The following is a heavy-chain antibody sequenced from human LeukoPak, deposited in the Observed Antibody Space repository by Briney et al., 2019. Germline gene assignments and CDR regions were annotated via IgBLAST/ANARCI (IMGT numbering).Heavy chain of an antibody. CDR1: GYTFTSYA. D-gene: IGHD6-13*01. CDR3: AGVARYSSSWVQIDY. J-gene: IGHJ4*02. CDR2: INAGNGNT. Sequence: ASVKVSCKASGYTFTSYAKHWVRQAPGQRLEWMGWINAGNGNTKYSQKFQGRVTITRDTSASTAYMELSSLRSEDTAVYYCAGVARYSSSWVQIDYWGQGTLVTVSS. V-gene: IGHV1-3*01.